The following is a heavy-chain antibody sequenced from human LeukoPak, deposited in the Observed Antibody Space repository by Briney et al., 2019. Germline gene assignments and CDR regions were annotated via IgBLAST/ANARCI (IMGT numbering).Heavy chain of an antibody. V-gene: IGHV1-8*01. Sequence: ASVKVSCKASGYTFTNYDINWVRQATGQGLEWMGWMNPNSGNTGYAQKFQGRVTMTRNTSISTAYMELSSLRSEDTAVYYCARGFRITMVRGVIGYWGQGTLVTVSS. CDR2: MNPNSGNT. CDR3: ARGFRITMVRGVIGY. CDR1: GYTFTNYD. D-gene: IGHD3-10*01. J-gene: IGHJ4*02.